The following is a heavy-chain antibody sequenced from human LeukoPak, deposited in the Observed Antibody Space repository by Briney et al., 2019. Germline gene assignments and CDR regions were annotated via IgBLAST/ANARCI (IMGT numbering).Heavy chain of an antibody. V-gene: IGHV3-53*05. CDR1: GFTASSNY. D-gene: IGHD3-3*02. CDR3: AREISRTGAFDI. Sequence: GGSLRLSCAASGFTASSNYMSWVRQAPGKGLEWVSVIYSGGSTYYADSVKGRLTISRDNSKNTLYLQMNSLRAEDTAVYYCAREISRTGAFDIWGQGTMVTVSS. J-gene: IGHJ3*02. CDR2: IYSGGST.